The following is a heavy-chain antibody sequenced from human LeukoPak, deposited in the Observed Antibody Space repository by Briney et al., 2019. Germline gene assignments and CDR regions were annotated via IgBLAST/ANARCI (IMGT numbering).Heavy chain of an antibody. CDR2: IIPIFGTA. J-gene: IGHJ5*02. V-gene: IGHV1-69*13. CDR3: ARGDNNDYSNYGQAKLLDP. D-gene: IGHD4-11*01. Sequence: GASVKVSCKASGGTFSSYAISWVRQAPGRGLEWMGGIIPIFGTANYAQKFQGRVTITSDESTSTAYMELSSLRSEDTAVYYCARGDNNDYSNYGQAKLLDPWGQGTLVTVSS. CDR1: GGTFSSYA.